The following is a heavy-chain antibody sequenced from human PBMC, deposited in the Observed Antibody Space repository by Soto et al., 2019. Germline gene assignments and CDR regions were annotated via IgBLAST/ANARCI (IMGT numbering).Heavy chain of an antibody. CDR2: IYYSGST. Sequence: TSETLSLTCTVSGGSISSSGYYWGWIRQPPGKGLEWIGSIYYSGSTYYNPSLKSRVTISVDTSKNQFSLKLSSVTAADTAVYYCARHMAMGSGLPYLDYWGQGTLVTVSS. CDR1: GGSISSSGYY. V-gene: IGHV4-39*01. D-gene: IGHD6-19*01. CDR3: ARHMAMGSGLPYLDY. J-gene: IGHJ4*02.